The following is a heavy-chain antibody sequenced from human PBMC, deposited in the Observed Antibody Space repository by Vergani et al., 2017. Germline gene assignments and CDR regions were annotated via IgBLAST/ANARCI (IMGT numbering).Heavy chain of an antibody. V-gene: IGHV3-74*01. D-gene: IGHD4-11*01. CDR3: ARDLFYRKYGYYYYYMDV. CDR1: GFTSSSYW. Sequence: EVQLVESGGGLVQPGGSLRLSCAASGFTSSSYWMQWVRQAPGKGLVWVSRINSDGSSTSYADSVKGRFTISRDNAKNTLYLQMNSLRAEDTAVYYCARDLFYRKYGYYYYYMDVWGKGTTVTVSS. CDR2: INSDGSST. J-gene: IGHJ6*03.